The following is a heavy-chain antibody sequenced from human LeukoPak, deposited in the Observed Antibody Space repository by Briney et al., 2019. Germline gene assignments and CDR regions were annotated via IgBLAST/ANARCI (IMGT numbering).Heavy chain of an antibody. CDR3: AKARYSYGLRYFDY. CDR1: GFNFSIYS. V-gene: IGHV3-48*01. Sequence: GGSLRLSCAASGFNFSIYSMTWVRQAPGKGLQWISYISSTGGTIYYADSVKGRFTISRDNSKNTLYLQMNSLRAEDTAVYCCAKARYSYGLRYFDYWGQGTLVTVSS. CDR2: ISSTGGTI. D-gene: IGHD5-18*01. J-gene: IGHJ4*02.